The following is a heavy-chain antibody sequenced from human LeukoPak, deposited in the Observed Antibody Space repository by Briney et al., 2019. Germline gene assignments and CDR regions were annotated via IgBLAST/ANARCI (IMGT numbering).Heavy chain of an antibody. V-gene: IGHV3-30*03. J-gene: IGHJ3*02. D-gene: IGHD3-16*01. Sequence: PGGSLRLSCAASGFTFSSYGMHWVRQAPGKGLEWVAVISYDGSNKYYADSVKGRFTISRDNSKNTLYLQMNSLTAADTAVYYCARGGEMGSHFHAFDIWGQGTMVTVSS. CDR2: ISYDGSNK. CDR3: ARGGEMGSHFHAFDI. CDR1: GFTFSSYG.